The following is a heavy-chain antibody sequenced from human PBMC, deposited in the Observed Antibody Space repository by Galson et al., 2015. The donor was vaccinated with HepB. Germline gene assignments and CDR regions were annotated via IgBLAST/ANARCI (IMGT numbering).Heavy chain of an antibody. J-gene: IGHJ4*02. CDR3: AGYDSSGYYSFDY. CDR2: ISSSSSYI. D-gene: IGHD3-22*01. CDR1: GFTFSSYS. Sequence: SLRLSCAASGFTFSSYSMNWVRQAPGKGLEWVSSISSSSSYIYYADSVKGRFTISRDNAKNSLYLQMNSLRAEDTAVYYCAGYDSSGYYSFDYWGQGTLVTVSS. V-gene: IGHV3-21*01.